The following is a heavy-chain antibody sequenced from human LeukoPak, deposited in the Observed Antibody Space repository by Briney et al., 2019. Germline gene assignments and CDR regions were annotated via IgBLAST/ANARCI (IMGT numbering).Heavy chain of an antibody. CDR3: ATPSGSSSLGGGFDY. CDR1: GFTFSSYS. V-gene: IGHV3-21*01. J-gene: IGHJ4*02. Sequence: GGSLRLSCAASGFTFSSYSMNWVRQAPGKGLEWVSSISSSSSYIYYADSVKGRFTISRDNAKNSLYLQMNSLRAEDTAVYYCATPSGSSSLGGGFDYWGQGTLVTVSS. CDR2: ISSSSSYI. D-gene: IGHD6-13*01.